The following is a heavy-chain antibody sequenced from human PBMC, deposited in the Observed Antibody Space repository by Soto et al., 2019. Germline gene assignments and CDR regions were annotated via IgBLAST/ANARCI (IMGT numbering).Heavy chain of an antibody. CDR3: ARQYCSGGSCYSNWFDP. CDR1: GGSIRSSSYY. Sequence: SETLSLTCPVSGGSIRSSSYYWGWIRQPPGKGLEWIGSIYYSGSTYYNPSLKSRVTISVDTSKNQFSLKLSSVTAADTAVYYCARQYCSGGSCYSNWFDPWGQGTLVTVSS. CDR2: IYYSGST. J-gene: IGHJ5*02. V-gene: IGHV4-39*01. D-gene: IGHD2-15*01.